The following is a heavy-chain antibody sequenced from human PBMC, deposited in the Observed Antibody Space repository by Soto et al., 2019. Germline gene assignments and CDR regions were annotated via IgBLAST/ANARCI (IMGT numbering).Heavy chain of an antibody. CDR3: ARDDSGCGPFDY. J-gene: IGHJ4*02. D-gene: IGHD6-25*01. CDR2: SRNKANGYTT. Sequence: GGSLRLSCAASGFTFSDHYVDWVRQAPGKGLEWVGRSRNKANGYTTDYAASVKGRFTFSRDDSRNSVYLQMHSLQAEDTAVYYCARDDSGCGPFDYWGQGALVTVTS. V-gene: IGHV3-72*01. CDR1: GFTFSDHY.